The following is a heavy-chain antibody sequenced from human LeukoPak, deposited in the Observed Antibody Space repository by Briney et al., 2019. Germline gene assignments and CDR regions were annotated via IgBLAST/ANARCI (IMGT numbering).Heavy chain of an antibody. D-gene: IGHD3-16*01. V-gene: IGHV3-48*01. J-gene: IGHJ3*01. CDR3: AKLMRHMMEDVLDL. CDR1: GFTFSSYS. Sequence: GGSLRLSCAASGFTFSSYSMNWVRQAPGKGLEWVSYISSSSSTIYYADSVKGRFTISRDNAKNSLYLQMNSLRAADTAVYYCAKLMRHMMEDVLDLWGQGTVVTVSS. CDR2: ISSSSSTI.